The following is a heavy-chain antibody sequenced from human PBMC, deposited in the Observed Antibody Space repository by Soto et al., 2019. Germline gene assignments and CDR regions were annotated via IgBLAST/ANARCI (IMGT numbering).Heavy chain of an antibody. D-gene: IGHD5-18*01. CDR1: GFTFSSYG. CDR2: IWQDGSNK. J-gene: IGHJ4*02. V-gene: IGHV3-33*01. Sequence: WGSLRLSCAASGFTFSSYGMHWVRQSPGKGLEWVTIIWQDGSNKYYADSVKGRFTISRDNSKNTLYLKMNSLRVEDTAVYYCARDQEGPGGTASFDYWGQGTLVTVSS. CDR3: ARDQEGPGGTASFDY.